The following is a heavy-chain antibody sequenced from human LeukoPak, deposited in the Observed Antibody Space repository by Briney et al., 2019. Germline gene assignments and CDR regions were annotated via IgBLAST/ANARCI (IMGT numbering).Heavy chain of an antibody. D-gene: IGHD6-19*01. CDR3: ARGFSGWSGFDY. CDR2: ISTYDGKT. Sequence: ASVKVSCKASGYNFILHGISWVRQAPGQGLEWMRWISTYDGKTNYTQKLQGRVTMTTDTSTSTVYMELSSLRSEDTAVYYCARGFSGWSGFDYWGQGTLVTVSS. J-gene: IGHJ4*02. CDR1: GYNFILHG. V-gene: IGHV1-18*01.